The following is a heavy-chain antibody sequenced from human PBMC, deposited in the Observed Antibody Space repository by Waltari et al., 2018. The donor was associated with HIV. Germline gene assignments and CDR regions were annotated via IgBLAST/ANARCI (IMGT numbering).Heavy chain of an antibody. CDR3: ARSAGHAHLWAHYGDY. CDR2: ISHIGST. D-gene: IGHD3-16*01. V-gene: IGHV4-34*01. Sequence: HVQPEPWGTGLLKPSPTLSLTCAVSAESPSVYNPEPHQSFTDYSCSVFRPPPGKGLEWIGEISHIGSTNYNPSLKSPVSITIDTSKKQFSLKLRSVTAADTAIYYCARSAGHAHLWAHYGDYWGQGKLVTVSS. CDR1: AESPSVYN. J-gene: IGHJ4*02.